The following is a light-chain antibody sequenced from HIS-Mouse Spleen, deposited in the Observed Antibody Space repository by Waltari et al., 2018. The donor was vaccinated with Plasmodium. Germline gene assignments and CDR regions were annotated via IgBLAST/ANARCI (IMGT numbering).Light chain of an antibody. CDR1: SSDVGGYNY. CDR2: EVS. Sequence: QSALTQPPSASGSPGQSVPISCTGTSSDVGGYNYVSWSQQHPGKAPKLRIYEVSKRPSGVPDRFSGSKSGNTASLTVSGLQAEDEADYYCSSYAGSNNVVFGGGTKLTVL. J-gene: IGLJ2*01. V-gene: IGLV2-8*01. CDR3: SSYAGSNNVV.